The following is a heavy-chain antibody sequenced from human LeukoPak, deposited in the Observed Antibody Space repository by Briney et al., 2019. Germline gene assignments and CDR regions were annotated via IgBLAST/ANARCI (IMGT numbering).Heavy chain of an antibody. J-gene: IGHJ4*02. CDR3: ARRRDWNDVLDS. V-gene: IGHV4-34*01. D-gene: IGHD1-1*01. CDR1: GDSFSDYY. Sequence: PSDTLSLTCAVYGDSFSDYYWIWIRQPPEKALEWIGQISHDGNTNYNPSLKSPVTLSTDTSKNQFSLRLTSVTTADTAIYYCARRRDWNDVLDSWGQGTPVTVSS. CDR2: ISHDGNT.